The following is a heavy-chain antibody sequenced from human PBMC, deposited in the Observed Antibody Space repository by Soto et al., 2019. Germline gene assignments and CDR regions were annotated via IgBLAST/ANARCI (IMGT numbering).Heavy chain of an antibody. CDR3: ARNRYYDSGSYTY. CDR1: GGSFSGYY. Sequence: QVQLQQWGAGLLKPSETLSLTCAVYGGSFSGYYWSWIRQSPGKGLEWIGKINHSGSTNYNPSLKSRVTISVDTSKNQFSLKLSSVTAADTAVYYCARNRYYDSGSYTYWGQGTLVTVSS. J-gene: IGHJ4*02. D-gene: IGHD3-10*01. V-gene: IGHV4-34*01. CDR2: INHSGST.